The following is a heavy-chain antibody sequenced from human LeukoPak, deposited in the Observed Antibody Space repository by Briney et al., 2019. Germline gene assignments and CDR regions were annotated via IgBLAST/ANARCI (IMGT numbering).Heavy chain of an antibody. J-gene: IGHJ5*02. CDR3: ARLLQSIAVADLGGWFDP. CDR2: IYPGDSDT. CDR1: GYTFINYW. Sequence: GESLKISCKASGYTFINYWIAWVRQMPGKGLEWMGIIYPGDSDTRYSPSFQGQVTISADKSISTAYLQWSSLKASDTAMYYCARLLQSIAVADLGGWFDPWGQGTLVTVSS. V-gene: IGHV5-51*01. D-gene: IGHD6-19*01.